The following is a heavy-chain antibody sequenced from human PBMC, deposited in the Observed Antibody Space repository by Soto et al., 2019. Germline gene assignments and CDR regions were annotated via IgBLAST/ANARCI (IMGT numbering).Heavy chain of an antibody. Sequence: QVQLVQSGAEVKKPGASVKVSCKASGYTFTSYAMHWVRQAPGQRLEWMGWINAGNGNTKYSQKFPGRVTITRDTSASTAYMELSSLRAEDTAVYYCAAGSRGGDADRFDPWGQGTLVTVSS. J-gene: IGHJ5*02. CDR2: INAGNGNT. D-gene: IGHD2-21*02. V-gene: IGHV1-3*01. CDR3: AAGSRGGDADRFDP. CDR1: GYTFTSYA.